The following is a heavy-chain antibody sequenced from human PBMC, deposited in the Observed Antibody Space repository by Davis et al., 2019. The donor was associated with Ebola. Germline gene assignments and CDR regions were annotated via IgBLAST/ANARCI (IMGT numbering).Heavy chain of an antibody. CDR3: ARYCSGGSCYSYYYYYGMDV. J-gene: IGHJ6*02. CDR1: GFTFSSYA. Sequence: GGSLRLSCAASGFTFSSYAMSWVRQAPGKGLEWVSAISGSGGSTYYADSVKGRFTISRDNSKNTLYLQMNSLRAEDTAVYYCARYCSGGSCYSYYYYYGMDVWGQGTTVTVSS. D-gene: IGHD2-15*01. V-gene: IGHV3-23*01. CDR2: ISGSGGST.